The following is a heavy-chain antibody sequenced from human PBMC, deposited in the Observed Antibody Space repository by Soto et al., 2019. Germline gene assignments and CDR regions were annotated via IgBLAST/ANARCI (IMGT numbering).Heavy chain of an antibody. CDR2: ITGGGGHV. D-gene: IGHD2-2*02. Sequence: GGSLRLSCVVSGFTFNNYEMTWVRQAPGKGLEWISDITGGGGHVLYADSVKGRFNISRDNSKSSVYLQMNSLRDEDTGVYYCATGDCSTTCYIGYSGQGAQVTV. V-gene: IGHV3-48*03. J-gene: IGHJ4*02. CDR1: GFTFNNYE. CDR3: ATGDCSTTCYIGY.